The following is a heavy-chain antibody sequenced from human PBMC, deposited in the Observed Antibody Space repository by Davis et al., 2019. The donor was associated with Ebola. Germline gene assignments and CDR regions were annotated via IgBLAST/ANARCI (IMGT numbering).Heavy chain of an antibody. D-gene: IGHD6-19*01. CDR2: IYPGDSDI. CDR3: ARRTVYTTGGYDY. Sequence: PGGSLRLSCKDSGNSFTRSWIGWVRQMPGKGLEWMGIIYPGDSDIRYSPSFQGQVTISVDRSISTAYLQWSSLKASDTAMYYCARRTVYTTGGYDYWGPGTLVTVSS. CDR1: GNSFTRSW. J-gene: IGHJ4*02. V-gene: IGHV5-51*01.